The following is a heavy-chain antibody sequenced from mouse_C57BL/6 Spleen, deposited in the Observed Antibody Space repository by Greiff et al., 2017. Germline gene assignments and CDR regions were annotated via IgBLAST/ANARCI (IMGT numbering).Heavy chain of an antibody. V-gene: IGHV1-80*01. CDR2: IYPGDGDT. Sequence: QVQLQQSGAELVKPGASVKISCKASGYAFSSYWMNWVKQRPGKGLEWIGQIYPGDGDTNSNGKFKGKATLPADKSSSTAYMQLSSLTSEDSAVYFCANTVLYAMDYWGQGTSVTVSS. J-gene: IGHJ4*01. CDR3: ANTVLYAMDY. CDR1: GYAFSSYW.